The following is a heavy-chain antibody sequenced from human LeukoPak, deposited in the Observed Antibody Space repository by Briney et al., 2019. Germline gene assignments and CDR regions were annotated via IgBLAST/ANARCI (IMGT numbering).Heavy chain of an antibody. CDR3: ARGPAASVFSVNY. V-gene: IGHV3-66*01. CDR2: IYSGGST. J-gene: IGHJ4*02. CDR1: GFTVSSNY. Sequence: GGSLRLSCAASGFTVSSNYMSWVRQAPGKGLEWVSVIYSGGSTYYADSVKGRFTISRDNSKNSLYLQMNSLRAEDTAVYYCARGPAASVFSVNYWGQGTLVTVSS. D-gene: IGHD2-2*01.